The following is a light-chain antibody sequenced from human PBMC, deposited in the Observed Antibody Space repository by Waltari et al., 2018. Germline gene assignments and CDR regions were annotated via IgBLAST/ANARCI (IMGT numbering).Light chain of an antibody. CDR2: DAS. Sequence: EIVLTQSPGTLSLSPGERATLSCRASQRVSRTLAWYQQKPGQAPRLLIYDASTRATGIPDRFSGSGPGTDFSLTISRLEPEDFAVYYCQKYGTLPATFGQGTKVEIK. CDR3: QKYGTLPAT. CDR1: QRVSRT. J-gene: IGKJ1*01. V-gene: IGKV3-20*01.